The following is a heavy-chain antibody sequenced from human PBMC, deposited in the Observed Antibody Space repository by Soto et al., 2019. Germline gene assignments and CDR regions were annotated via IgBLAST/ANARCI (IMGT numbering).Heavy chain of an antibody. D-gene: IGHD5-18*01. CDR3: AKVGYKYGYGEFGS. CDR1: GFTFDEYT. Sequence: GGCLRLSCAASGFTFDEYTMHWVRQAPGKGLEWVALIRWVASGTYYADSMKGRLTISRDDSKNSLYLQMNSLRTEDTALYYCAKVGYKYGYGEFGSWGQGTLGTVSS. J-gene: IGHJ5*02. V-gene: IGHV3-43*01. CDR2: IRWVASGT.